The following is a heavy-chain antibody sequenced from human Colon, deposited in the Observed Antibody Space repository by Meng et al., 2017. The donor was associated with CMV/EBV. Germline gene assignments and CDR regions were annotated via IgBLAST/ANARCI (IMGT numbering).Heavy chain of an antibody. CDR1: VFPLPTIGVG. J-gene: IGHJ4*02. CDR3: ARRRPYSYGLIDF. D-gene: IGHD3-16*01. Sequence: FSVFPLPTIGVGEYWVRQAPGKGMAWLALIYWDDGKRYSPSLESRLTITKDTSKNQVVLTMANMDPVDTATYYCARRRPYSYGLIDFWGRGTLVTVSS. V-gene: IGHV2-5*02. CDR2: IYWDDGK.